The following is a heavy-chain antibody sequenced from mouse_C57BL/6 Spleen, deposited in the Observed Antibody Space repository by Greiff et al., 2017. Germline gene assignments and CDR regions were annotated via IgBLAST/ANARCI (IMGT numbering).Heavy chain of an antibody. CDR3: ARGGGSPYYFDY. J-gene: IGHJ2*01. Sequence: QVQLKESGPELVKPGASVKISCKASGYAFSSSWMNWVKQRPGKGLEWIGRIYPGDGDTNDNGKFKGKATLTADKSSSTAYMQLSSLTSEDSAVYCCARGGGSPYYFDYWGQGTTHTVSS. CDR2: IYPGDGDT. CDR1: GYAFSSSW. V-gene: IGHV1-82*01.